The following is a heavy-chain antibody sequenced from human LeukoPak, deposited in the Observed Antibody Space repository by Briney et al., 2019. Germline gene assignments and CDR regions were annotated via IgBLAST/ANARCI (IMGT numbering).Heavy chain of an antibody. Sequence: SETLSLTCAVSGGSISSSNWWSWVRQSPGKRMEWIGEIFHSGSTYYNPSLKSRVTISVDKSKNQFSLNLTSVTAADTAVYYCASRYDFWSGYYAYYFDYWGQGTLVTVSS. D-gene: IGHD3-3*01. V-gene: IGHV4-4*02. CDR1: GGSISSSNW. J-gene: IGHJ4*02. CDR2: IFHSGST. CDR3: ASRYDFWSGYYAYYFDY.